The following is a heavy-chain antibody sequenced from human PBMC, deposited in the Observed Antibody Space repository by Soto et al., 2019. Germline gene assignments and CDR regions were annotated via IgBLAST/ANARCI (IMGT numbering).Heavy chain of an antibody. Sequence: PGGSLRLSCAASGFTFSSYSMNWVRQAPGKGLEWVSYISSSSSTIYYADSVKGRFTISRDNAKNSLYLQMNSLRDEDTAVYYCARDGLAHKAGRLPTPPFDYWGQGTLVTVSS. CDR2: ISSSSSTI. V-gene: IGHV3-48*02. D-gene: IGHD5-12*01. CDR1: GFTFSSYS. J-gene: IGHJ4*02. CDR3: ARDGLAHKAGRLPTPPFDY.